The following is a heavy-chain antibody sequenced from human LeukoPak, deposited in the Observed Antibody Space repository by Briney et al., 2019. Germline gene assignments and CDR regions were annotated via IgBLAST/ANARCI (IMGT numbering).Heavy chain of an antibody. J-gene: IGHJ5*02. D-gene: IGHD4-17*01. CDR1: GFTFSSNA. CDR2: ISGSGGSA. Sequence: GGSLRLSCAASGFTFSSNAMSWVRQAPGKGLEWVSAISGSGGSAFYADSVKGRFTISRDNSKDTLYLQMNSLRAEDTAVYYCAKDLGTTVTTGWFDPWGQGTLVTVSS. CDR3: AKDLGTTVTTGWFDP. V-gene: IGHV3-23*01.